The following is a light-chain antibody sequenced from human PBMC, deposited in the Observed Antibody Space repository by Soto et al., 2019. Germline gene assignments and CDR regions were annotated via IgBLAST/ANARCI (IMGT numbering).Light chain of an antibody. V-gene: IGKV3-15*01. CDR2: HTS. CDR1: PSVSGN. J-gene: IGKJ3*01. Sequence: EIVMTQSPTTVSVSLGERATLSCRASPSVSGNLAWYQQKPGQAPRLLIFHTSSRATGVPARFSGSGSGIEFTLTISGLQSEDFAVYYCQQYNNWPPEFGPGTKVEIK. CDR3: QQYNNWPPE.